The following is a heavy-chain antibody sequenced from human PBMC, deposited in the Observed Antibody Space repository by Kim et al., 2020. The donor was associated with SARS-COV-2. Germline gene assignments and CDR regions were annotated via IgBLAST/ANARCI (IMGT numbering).Heavy chain of an antibody. J-gene: IGHJ4*02. CDR1: GFTFSDYY. V-gene: IGHV3-11*06. D-gene: IGHD3-10*01. Sequence: GGSLRLSCAASGFTFSDYYMSWIRQAPGKGLEWVSYISSSSSYTNYADSVKGRFTISRDNAKNSLYLQMNSLRAEDTAVYYCARESDTYYYGSGSYYLPDYWGQGTLVTVSS. CDR3: ARESDTYYYGSGSYYLPDY. CDR2: ISSSSSYT.